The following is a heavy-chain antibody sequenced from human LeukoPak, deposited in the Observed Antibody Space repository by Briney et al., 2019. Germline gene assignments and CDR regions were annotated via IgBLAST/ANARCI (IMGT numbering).Heavy chain of an antibody. CDR2: IHEDGGEK. J-gene: IGHJ4*02. D-gene: IGHD5-24*01. V-gene: IGHV3-7*02. CDR3: ARHGGDGYKYDY. Sequence: GGSLRLSCVVSGFTFSSYWMNWVRQAPGKGLEWVANIHEDGGEKYCVDSVKGRFTISRDNAKNSLYLQMNSLRAEDTAVYYCARHGGDGYKYDYWGQGTLVTVSA. CDR1: GFTFSSYW.